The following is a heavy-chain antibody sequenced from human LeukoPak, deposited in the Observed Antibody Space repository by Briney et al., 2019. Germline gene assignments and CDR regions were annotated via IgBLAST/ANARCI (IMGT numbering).Heavy chain of an antibody. D-gene: IGHD4-17*01. J-gene: IGHJ4*02. CDR3: ARHEATVTNFDY. CDR1: GGSISSYY. Sequence: PSETLSLTCTVSGGSISSYYWSWLRQPPGKGLEWLGYIYYSGSTNYNPSRKSRVTISVYTHKNQCSLKLSSVTAADAALYYCARHEATVTNFDYWGQGTLVTVSS. CDR2: IYYSGST. V-gene: IGHV4-59*08.